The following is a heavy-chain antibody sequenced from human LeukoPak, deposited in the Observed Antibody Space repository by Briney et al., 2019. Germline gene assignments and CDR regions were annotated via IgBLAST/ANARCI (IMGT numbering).Heavy chain of an antibody. J-gene: IGHJ4*02. CDR3: AKDKLRSTNYYDSSGYILDY. Sequence: QTGGSLRLSCAASGFTFSSYEMNWVRQAPGKGLEWVSLISGDGTITYYADSMKGRFTVSRDNNKNSLYLQMNSLRTEDTALYYCAKDKLRSTNYYDSSGYILDYWGQGTLVTVSS. D-gene: IGHD3-22*01. CDR1: GFTFSSYE. V-gene: IGHV3-43*02. CDR2: ISGDGTIT.